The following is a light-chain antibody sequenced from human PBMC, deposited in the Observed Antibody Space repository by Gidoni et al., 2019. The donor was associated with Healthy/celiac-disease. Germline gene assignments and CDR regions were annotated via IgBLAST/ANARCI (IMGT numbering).Light chain of an antibody. CDR1: QSVSSSY. Sequence: IVLTQSPATLSLSPGERATLSCRASQSVSSSYLAWYQQKPGQAPRLLIYGASSRATGIPDRLSGSGAGTDFTLTISRREQEDFEVYYCQQYGSSTPVTFGQGTKLEIK. CDR2: GAS. CDR3: QQYGSSTPVT. J-gene: IGKJ2*01. V-gene: IGKV3-20*01.